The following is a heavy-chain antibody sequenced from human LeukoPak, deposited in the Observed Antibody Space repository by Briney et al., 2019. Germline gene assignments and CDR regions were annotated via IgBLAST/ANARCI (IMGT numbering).Heavy chain of an antibody. Sequence: GAHPKISRPGSGYSFTSYWIAWVRQMPGKGLEWMGIIYPGDSDTRYSPSFQGQVTISADKTISTAYLQWSSLKASDTAMYYCARQWLVPAPDYWGQGTLVTVSS. J-gene: IGHJ4*02. D-gene: IGHD2-2*01. CDR2: IYPGDSDT. V-gene: IGHV5-51*01. CDR1: GYSFTSYW. CDR3: ARQWLVPAPDY.